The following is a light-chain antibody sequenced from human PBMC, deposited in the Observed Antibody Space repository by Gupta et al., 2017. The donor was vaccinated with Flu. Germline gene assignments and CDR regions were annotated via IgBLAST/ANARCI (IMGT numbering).Light chain of an antibody. V-gene: IGKV2-30*01. CDR1: PCRVFRYGSTV. CDR3: RQGEHGPWA. CDR2: LGS. Sequence: ATLGQPASVACMSSPCRVFRYGSTVLHWFPQRPGQSPRRLIYLGSHRDSGVPESFTGSGSGTEFTLRISRVEAEDFGIYFCRQGEHGPWAFCQGTKVEIK. J-gene: IGKJ1*01.